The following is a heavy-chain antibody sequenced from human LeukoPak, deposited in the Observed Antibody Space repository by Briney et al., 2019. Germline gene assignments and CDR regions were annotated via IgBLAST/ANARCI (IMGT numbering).Heavy chain of an antibody. CDR3: ARGGFLEWLLYY. CDR1: GFTFSSYG. J-gene: IGHJ4*02. D-gene: IGHD3-3*01. Sequence: GGSLRLSCAASGFTFSSYGMHWVRQAPGKGLEWVAVISYDGSNKYYADSVKGRFTISRDNSKNTLYLQMNSLRAEDTAVYYCARGGFLEWLLYYWGQGTLVTVSS. CDR2: ISYDGSNK. V-gene: IGHV3-30*03.